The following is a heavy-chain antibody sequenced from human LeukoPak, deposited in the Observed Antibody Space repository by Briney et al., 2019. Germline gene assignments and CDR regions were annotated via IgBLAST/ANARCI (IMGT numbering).Heavy chain of an antibody. CDR2: INHSGST. D-gene: IGHD6-13*01. Sequence: KPSKTLSLTCAVYGGSFSGYYWSWIRQPPGKGLEWIGEINHSGSTNYNPSLKSRVTISVDTSKNQFSLKLSSVTAADTAVYYCARVSPATYSSSWYRGYYFDYWGQGTLVTVSS. V-gene: IGHV4-34*01. CDR3: ARVSPATYSSSWYRGYYFDY. CDR1: GGSFSGYY. J-gene: IGHJ4*02.